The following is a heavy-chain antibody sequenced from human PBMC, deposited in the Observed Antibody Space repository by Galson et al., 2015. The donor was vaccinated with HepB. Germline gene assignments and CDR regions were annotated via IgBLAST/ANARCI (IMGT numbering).Heavy chain of an antibody. CDR3: ARGTYGDYSFDY. D-gene: IGHD4-17*01. CDR2: ISTSSRTI. Sequence: SLRLSCAASGFTFSSYSMNWVRQAPGKGLEWVSYISTSSRTIYYADSVKGRFTISRDNAKNSLYLQMNSLRAEDTAVYYCARGTYGDYSFDYWGQGMLVTVSS. J-gene: IGHJ4*02. V-gene: IGHV3-48*04. CDR1: GFTFSSYS.